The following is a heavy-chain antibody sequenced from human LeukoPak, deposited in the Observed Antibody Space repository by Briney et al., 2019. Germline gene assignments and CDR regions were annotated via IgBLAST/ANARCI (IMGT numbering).Heavy chain of an antibody. D-gene: IGHD6-19*01. Sequence: PSETLPLTCTVSGGSISSYYWNWIRQPPGKGLEWIGYIYYSGSTNYNPSLKSRVTISVDTSKNQFSLKLSSVTAADTAVYYCARLTYSSGWYQFDYWGQGTLVTVSS. CDR2: IYYSGST. V-gene: IGHV4-59*08. CDR1: GGSISSYY. J-gene: IGHJ4*02. CDR3: ARLTYSSGWYQFDY.